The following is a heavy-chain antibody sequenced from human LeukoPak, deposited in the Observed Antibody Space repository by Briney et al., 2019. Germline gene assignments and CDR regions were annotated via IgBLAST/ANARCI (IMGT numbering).Heavy chain of an antibody. J-gene: IGHJ4*02. D-gene: IGHD6-6*01. Sequence: GGSLRLSCAASGFTFSDYYMSWIRQAPGKGLEWVSYISSSSTFRNDADSVKGRFTISRDNAKNSLFMQMKRLRAEDTAVYYCAREVLDSSSYHFDLGGQGTLVTVYS. CDR2: ISSSSTFR. V-gene: IGHV3-11*05. CDR1: GFTFSDYY. CDR3: AREVLDSSSYHFDL.